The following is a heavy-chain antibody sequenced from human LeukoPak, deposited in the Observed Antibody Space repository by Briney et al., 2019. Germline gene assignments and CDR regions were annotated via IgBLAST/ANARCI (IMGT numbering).Heavy chain of an antibody. CDR3: ARNPPYCTSTSCYNDY. V-gene: IGHV1-2*02. J-gene: IGHJ4*02. CDR1: GYTFTSYY. D-gene: IGHD2-2*02. Sequence: ASVKVSCKASGYTFTSYYMHWVRQAPGQGLEWMGWINPNSGATSYAQRFQGRVTMTRDTSISKAYMELSGLTSDDTAVYYCARNPPYCTSTSCYNDYWGQGTLVTVSS. CDR2: INPNSGAT.